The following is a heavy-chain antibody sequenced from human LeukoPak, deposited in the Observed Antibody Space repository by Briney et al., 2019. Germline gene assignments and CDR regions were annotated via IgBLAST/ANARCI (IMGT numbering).Heavy chain of an antibody. CDR3: ARRNDFDI. CDR1: GGSISAYY. V-gene: IGHV4-4*08. Sequence: SETLSLTCTVSGGSISAYYWSWIRQPPGKGLEWIGYIYSSETTEYKPSLKSRVTISADTSKNQFSLKLTSVTAADTAIYYCARRNDFDIWGQGTMVTVSS. CDR2: IYSSETT. J-gene: IGHJ3*02.